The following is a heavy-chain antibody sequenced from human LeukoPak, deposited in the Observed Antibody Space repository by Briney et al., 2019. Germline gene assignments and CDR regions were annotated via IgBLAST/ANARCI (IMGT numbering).Heavy chain of an antibody. CDR1: GFTFSDYY. D-gene: IGHD6-19*01. CDR2: ISSSSSYI. J-gene: IGHJ4*02. V-gene: IGHV3-11*06. CDR3: ARGGIAVAGTYYFDY. Sequence: GGSLTLSCAASGFTFSDYYMSWLRQATGKGLEWVSYISSSSSYIQYADSVKGRFTISRDHAKNSLYLQMNSLRAEDTAVYYCARGGIAVAGTYYFDYWGQGTPVTVSS.